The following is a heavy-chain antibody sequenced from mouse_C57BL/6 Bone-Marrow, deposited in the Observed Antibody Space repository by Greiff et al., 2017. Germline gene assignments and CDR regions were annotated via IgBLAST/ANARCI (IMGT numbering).Heavy chain of an antibody. J-gene: IGHJ2*01. CDR3: ARGRYSNFYFDY. V-gene: IGHV5-4*01. CDR1: GFTFSSYA. Sequence: EVQLVESGGGLVKPGGSLKLSCAASGFTFSSYAMSWVRQTPEKRLEWVATISDGGSYTYYPDNVKGRFTISRDNAKNKLYLQMSHLKSEDTAMYYCARGRYSNFYFDYWGQGTTLTVSS. CDR2: ISDGGSYT. D-gene: IGHD2-5*01.